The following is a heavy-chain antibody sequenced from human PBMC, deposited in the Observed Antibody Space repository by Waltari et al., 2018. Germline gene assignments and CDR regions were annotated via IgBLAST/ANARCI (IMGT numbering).Heavy chain of an antibody. CDR1: GFTLNSHW. V-gene: IGHV3-7*03. J-gene: IGHJ6*02. CDR2: INQDGSAK. CDR3: TRRFFNYYWYGMDV. Sequence: EVQLVESGGGLVQPGGSLRISCAASGFTLNSHWMSWVRQAPGKVLEWVANINQDGSAKFYLDSVRGRFTVSRDNTQSSLFLQMNSLTAEDTAVYYCTRRFFNYYWYGMDVWGQGTTVAVSS. D-gene: IGHD3-3*01.